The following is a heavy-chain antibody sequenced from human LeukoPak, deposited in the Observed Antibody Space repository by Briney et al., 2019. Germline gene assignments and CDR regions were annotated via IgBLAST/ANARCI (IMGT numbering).Heavy chain of an antibody. CDR1: GFTFHYFG. CDR2: ISSSSSYI. CDR3: AELGITMIGGV. J-gene: IGHJ6*04. Sequence: GGSLRLSCAASGFTFHYFGINWVRQAPGKGLEWVSSISSSSSYIYYADSVKGRFTISRDNAKNSLYLQMNSLRAEDTAVYYCAELGITMIGGVWGKGTTVTISS. D-gene: IGHD3-10*02. V-gene: IGHV3-21*01.